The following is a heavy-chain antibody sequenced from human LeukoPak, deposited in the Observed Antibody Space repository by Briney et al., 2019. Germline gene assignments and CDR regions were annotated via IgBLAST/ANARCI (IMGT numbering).Heavy chain of an antibody. Sequence: GASVKVCCKASGYTFTGYYMHWVRQAPGQGLEWMGWINPNSGGTSYAQKFQGRVTMTRDTSISTAYMELSRLRSDDTAVYYCARVDGSGSRPFDYWGQGTLVTVSS. V-gene: IGHV1-2*02. D-gene: IGHD3-10*01. CDR2: INPNSGGT. CDR1: GYTFTGYY. J-gene: IGHJ4*02. CDR3: ARVDGSGSRPFDY.